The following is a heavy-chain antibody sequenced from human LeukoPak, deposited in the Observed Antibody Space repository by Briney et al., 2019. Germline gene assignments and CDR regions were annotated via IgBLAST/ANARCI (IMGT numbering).Heavy chain of an antibody. CDR2: IWNDGSDK. J-gene: IGHJ4*02. D-gene: IGHD4-11*01. CDR1: GFTSSHYA. Sequence: GGSLRLSCVTSGFTSSHYAMHWVRQAPGKGLEWVAVIWNDGSDKYYGDSVKGRFTISRDNAKKTVYLQMNSLRVEETAVYYCAKDAQRGFDYSNSLESWGQGALVTVSS. V-gene: IGHV3-33*06. CDR3: AKDAQRGFDYSNSLES.